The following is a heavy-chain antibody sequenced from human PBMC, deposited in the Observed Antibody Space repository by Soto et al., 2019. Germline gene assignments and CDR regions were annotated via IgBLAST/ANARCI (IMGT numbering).Heavy chain of an antibody. V-gene: IGHV3-15*07. J-gene: IGHJ4*02. CDR1: GLTFKNAW. Sequence: GGSLRISCAASGLTFKNAWMVWVRKDTGKGLEWVGRMKNQGSGWTTDYAAPVKGRFTISRDDSQNTLHLHMNSLKTEDTGVYYCSWDNTAYYYLAYWGQGTLVTVSS. CDR3: SWDNTAYYYLAY. D-gene: IGHD3-22*01. CDR2: MKNQGSGWTT.